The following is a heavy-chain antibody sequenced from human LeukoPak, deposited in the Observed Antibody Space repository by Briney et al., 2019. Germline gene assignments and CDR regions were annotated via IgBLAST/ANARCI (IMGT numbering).Heavy chain of an antibody. CDR1: GGSISSSNW. V-gene: IGHV4-4*02. D-gene: IGHD5-18*01. J-gene: IGHJ4*02. CDR3: ASQVTAMVTLDY. CDR2: IYHSGST. Sequence: SETLSLTCAVSGGSISSSNWWSWVRQPPGKGLEWIGEIYHSGSTNYNPSLKSRVTISVDKSKNQFSLKLSSVTAADTAVYYCASQVTAMVTLDYWGQGTLVTVSS.